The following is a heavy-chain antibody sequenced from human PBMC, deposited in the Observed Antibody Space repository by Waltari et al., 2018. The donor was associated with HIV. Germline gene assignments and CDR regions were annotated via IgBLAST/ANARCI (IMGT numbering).Heavy chain of an antibody. J-gene: IGHJ6*02. V-gene: IGHV3-23*01. Sequence: EVKLLESGGGLVQPGGSLRLSCAASGLTFTTYAVTWVRQAPGKGLEWVSLISGTSDNTYYADSVKGRFTISRDVSRITLYLQMNSLRAEDTAVYYCANTQGECSGGSCNGHYAMDVWGQGT. CDR2: ISGTSDNT. CDR3: ANTQGECSGGSCNGHYAMDV. CDR1: GLTFTTYA. D-gene: IGHD2-15*01.